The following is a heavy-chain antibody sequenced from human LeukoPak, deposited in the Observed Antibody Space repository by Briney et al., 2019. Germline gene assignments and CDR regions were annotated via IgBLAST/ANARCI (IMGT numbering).Heavy chain of an antibody. D-gene: IGHD3-10*01. CDR3: ARSKKTYYYGSGYYYYMDV. Sequence: PSETLSLTCTVSGGSISSYYWSWIRQPPGKGLEWIGEINHSGSTNYNPSLKSRVTISVDTSKNQFSLKLSSVTAADTAVYYCARSKKTYYYGSGYYYYMDVWGKGTTVTISS. CDR1: GGSISSYY. CDR2: INHSGST. J-gene: IGHJ6*03. V-gene: IGHV4-34*01.